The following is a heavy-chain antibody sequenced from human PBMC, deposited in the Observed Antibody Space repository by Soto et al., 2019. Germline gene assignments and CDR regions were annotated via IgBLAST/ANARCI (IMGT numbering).Heavy chain of an antibody. D-gene: IGHD2-2*01. J-gene: IGHJ6*03. V-gene: IGHV3-15*01. CDR1: GFTFSNAW. CDR2: IKSKTDGGTT. Sequence: PGGSLRLSCAASGFTFSNAWMSWVRQAPGKGLEWVGRIKSKTDGGTTDYAAPVKGRFTISRDDSKNTLYLQMNSLKTEDTAVYYCTTGGGYCSSTSCYYLYYYYYYMDVWGKGTTVTVSS. CDR3: TTGGGYCSSTSCYYLYYYYYYMDV.